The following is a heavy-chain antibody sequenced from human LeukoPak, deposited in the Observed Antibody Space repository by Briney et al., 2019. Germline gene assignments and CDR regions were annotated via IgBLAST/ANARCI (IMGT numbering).Heavy chain of an antibody. D-gene: IGHD4-17*01. CDR3: ARALTTVTSYSYYYYGMDV. CDR1: GFSFSTSW. CDR2: IYSGGST. V-gene: IGHV3-66*01. J-gene: IGHJ6*02. Sequence: PGGSLRLSCAASGFSFSTSWMHWVRQAPGKGLVWVSVIYSGGSTYYADSVKGRFTISRDNSKNTLYLQMNSLRAEDTAVYYCARALTTVTSYSYYYYGMDVWGQGTTVTVSS.